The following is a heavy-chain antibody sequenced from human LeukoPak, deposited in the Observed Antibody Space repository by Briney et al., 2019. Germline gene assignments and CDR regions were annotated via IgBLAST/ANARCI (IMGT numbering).Heavy chain of an antibody. J-gene: IGHJ4*02. CDR1: GFTFSSYN. V-gene: IGHV3-21*04. D-gene: IGHD5-18*01. CDR3: AKGSGYSYGYFDY. Sequence: GGSLRLSCAASGFTFSSYNMNWVRQAPGKGLEWVSSITSSSTYIYYADSVKGRFTISRDNAKNSLFLQMNSLRAEDTAVYYCAKGSGYSYGYFDYWGQGTLVTVSS. CDR2: ITSSSTYI.